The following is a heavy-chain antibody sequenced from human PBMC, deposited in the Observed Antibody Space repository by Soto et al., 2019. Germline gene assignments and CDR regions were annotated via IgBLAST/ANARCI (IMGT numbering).Heavy chain of an antibody. Sequence: QVQLVQSGAEVKKPGSSVKVSCKASGGTFSSYAISWVRQAPGQGLEWMGGIIPIFGTANYAQKLQGRVTITADESTSTAYMELSSLRSEDTAGYYCARGSSGWYRPSYYYYGMDVWGQGTTVTVSS. V-gene: IGHV1-69*12. D-gene: IGHD6-13*01. CDR2: IIPIFGTA. CDR1: GGTFSSYA. CDR3: ARGSSGWYRPSYYYYGMDV. J-gene: IGHJ6*02.